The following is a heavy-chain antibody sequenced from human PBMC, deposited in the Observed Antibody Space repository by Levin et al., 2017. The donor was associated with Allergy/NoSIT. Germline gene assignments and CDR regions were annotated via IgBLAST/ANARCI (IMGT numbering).Heavy chain of an antibody. Sequence: SETLSLTCAVYGGSFSGYYWSWIRQPPGKGLEWIGEINHSGSTNYNPSLKSRVTISVDTSKNQFSLKLSSVTAADTAVYYCARVRPDLWFRELQTPYFDYWGQGTLVTVSS. J-gene: IGHJ4*02. CDR1: GGSFSGYY. V-gene: IGHV4-34*01. D-gene: IGHD3-10*01. CDR2: INHSGST. CDR3: ARVRPDLWFRELQTPYFDY.